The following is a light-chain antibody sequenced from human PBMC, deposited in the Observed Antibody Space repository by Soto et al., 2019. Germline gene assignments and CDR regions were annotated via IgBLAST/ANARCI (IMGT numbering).Light chain of an antibody. J-gene: IGKJ5*01. CDR2: VAS. V-gene: IGKV3-20*01. CDR1: QSVISNY. CDR3: QQYGTSRPIT. Sequence: EIVLTQSPGTLSLSPGERATLSCRASQSVISNYLAWYPQRPGQAPRLLIYVASNRATGIPDRLSGSGSGTHCTLTVSSLAPKDFAVYYCQQYGTSRPITFGHGIRLEMK.